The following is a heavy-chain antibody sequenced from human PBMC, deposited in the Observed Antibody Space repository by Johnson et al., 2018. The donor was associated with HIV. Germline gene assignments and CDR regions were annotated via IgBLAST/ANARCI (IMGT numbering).Heavy chain of an antibody. CDR3: AKDRGSYYFYAFDI. J-gene: IGHJ3*02. D-gene: IGHD1-26*01. CDR1: GFTFSSYG. V-gene: IGHV3-23*04. Sequence: EVQLVESGGGVVQPGRSLRLSCVASGFTFSSYGMHWVRQAPGKGLEWVSAISGSGGSTYYADSVKGRFTISRDNSKNTLYLQMNSLRAEDTAVYYCAKDRGSYYFYAFDIWGQGTMVTVSS. CDR2: ISGSGGST.